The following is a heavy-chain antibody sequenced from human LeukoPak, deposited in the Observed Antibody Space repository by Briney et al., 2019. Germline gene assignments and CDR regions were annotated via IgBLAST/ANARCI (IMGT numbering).Heavy chain of an antibody. V-gene: IGHV5-51*01. CDR2: IYPGDSDT. D-gene: IGHD2-15*01. J-gene: IGHJ4*02. CDR1: GYSFTNYW. CDR3: ARRGYCSGGSCYRTFDY. Sequence: GESLKISCKGSGYSFTNYWIGWVRQMPGKGLEWMGIIYPGDSDTRYSPSFQGQVTISADKSISTAYLQWSSLKASDTAMYYCARRGYCSGGSCYRTFDYWGQGTLVTVSS.